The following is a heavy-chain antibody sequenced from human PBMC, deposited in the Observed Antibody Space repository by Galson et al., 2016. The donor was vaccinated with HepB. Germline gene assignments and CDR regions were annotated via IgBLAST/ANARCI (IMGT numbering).Heavy chain of an antibody. V-gene: IGHV4-39*01. CDR2: MHYSAST. D-gene: IGHD6-13*01. Sequence: SETLSLTCNVSDGSISSTNYFWNWIRQPPGKGLEWIGSMHYSASTYYNPSLKSRVTMSVDTSKNQFSLTLRSVTAADTAVYYCARLEGSWGAYYGMDVWGQGTTVTVSS. CDR1: DGSISSTNYF. J-gene: IGHJ6*02. CDR3: ARLEGSWGAYYGMDV.